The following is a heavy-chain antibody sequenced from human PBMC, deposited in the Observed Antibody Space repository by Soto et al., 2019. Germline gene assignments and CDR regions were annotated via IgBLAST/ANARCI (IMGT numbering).Heavy chain of an antibody. CDR2: IRNQTYSGAT. Sequence: PGGSLRLSCTASGFTFGNYAINWVRQAPGKGLEWVGLIRNQTYSGATEYAASMKGGFTISRDDSKNIAHLQMNSLKTEDSAVYYCTRAESPNIAYFFDYWGQGTLVTVSS. CDR1: GFTFGNYA. CDR3: TRAESPNIAYFFDY. V-gene: IGHV3-49*04. J-gene: IGHJ4*02.